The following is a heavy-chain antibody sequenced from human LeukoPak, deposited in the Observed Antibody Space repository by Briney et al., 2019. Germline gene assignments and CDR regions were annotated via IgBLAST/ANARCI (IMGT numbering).Heavy chain of an antibody. CDR1: GGSFSGYL. V-gene: IGHV4-34*01. J-gene: IGHJ1*01. CDR2: INHSGST. CDR3: ARAAHRRPAEYFQH. Sequence: SETLSLTCAVYGGSFSGYLWSWIRQPPGKGLEWIGEINHSGSTNYNPSLKSRVTISVDTSKNQFSLKLSSVTAADTAVYYCARAAHRRPAEYFQHWGQGTLVTVSS.